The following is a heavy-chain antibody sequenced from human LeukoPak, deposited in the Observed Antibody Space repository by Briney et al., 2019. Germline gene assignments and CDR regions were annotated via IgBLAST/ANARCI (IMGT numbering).Heavy chain of an antibody. J-gene: IGHJ4*02. CDR1: GFTFSNHG. CDR2: ISASGGTT. Sequence: GGSLRLSCAASGFTFSNHGMSWVRRAPGKGLEWVSAISASGGTTYYADSVKGRFTISGDNSKNTLYLQMNSLRAEDMALYYCAKSSDGSTSFDQWGQGTLVTVSS. CDR3: AKSSDGSTSFDQ. V-gene: IGHV3-23*01. D-gene: IGHD2-2*01.